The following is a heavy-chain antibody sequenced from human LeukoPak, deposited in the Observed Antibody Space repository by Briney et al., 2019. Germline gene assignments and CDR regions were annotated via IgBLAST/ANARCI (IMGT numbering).Heavy chain of an antibody. CDR2: FDPEDGET. CDR1: GYTLTDLS. Sequence: GASVKVSCKVSGYTLTDLSMHWVRQAPGKGLEWMGGFDPEDGETIYAQKFQGRVTMTEDTSTDTAYMELSSLRSEDTAVYYCATEGRATFGGVIMGGPYNWFDPWGQGTLVTVSS. CDR3: ATEGRATFGGVIMGGPYNWFDP. V-gene: IGHV1-24*01. D-gene: IGHD3-16*01. J-gene: IGHJ5*02.